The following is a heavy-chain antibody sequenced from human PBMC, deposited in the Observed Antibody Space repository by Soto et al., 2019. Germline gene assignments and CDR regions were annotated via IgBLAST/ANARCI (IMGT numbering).Heavy chain of an antibody. D-gene: IGHD5-12*01. CDR1: GGSISSGDYY. CDR2: IYYSGST. Sequence: QVQLQESGPGLVKPSQTLSLTCTVSGGSISSGDYYWSWIRQPPGKGLEWIGYIYYSGSTYYNPPLKSRVTISVDTSKNQFSLKLSSVTAADTAVYYCARDHPRRNRDGYKLLDLWGRGTLVTVSS. J-gene: IGHJ2*01. CDR3: ARDHPRRNRDGYKLLDL. V-gene: IGHV4-30-4*01.